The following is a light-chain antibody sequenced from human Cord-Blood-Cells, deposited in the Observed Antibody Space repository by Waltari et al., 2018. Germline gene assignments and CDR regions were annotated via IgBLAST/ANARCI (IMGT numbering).Light chain of an antibody. CDR2: SNN. CDR3: AAWDDSLNGPV. J-gene: IGLJ3*02. V-gene: IGLV1-44*01. Sequence: QSVLTQPPSASGTPGQRVTISCSGSSPNIGSNTVNWYQQLPGTAPKLLIYSNNPRPSGVPDRFSGSKSGTSASLAISGLQSEDEADYYCAAWDDSLNGPVFGGGTKLTVL. CDR1: SPNIGSNT.